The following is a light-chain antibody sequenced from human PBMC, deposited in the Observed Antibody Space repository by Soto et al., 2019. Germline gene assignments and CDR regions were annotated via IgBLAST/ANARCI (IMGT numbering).Light chain of an antibody. CDR1: ISDVGGYNY. CDR2: DVS. J-gene: IGLJ1*01. Sequence: QSALTQPRSVSGSPGQSVTISGTGTISDVGGYNYVSWYQQHPGKAPKLMIYDVSKRPSGVPDRFSGSKSGNTASLTISGLQAEDEADYYCCSYAGSYTYVFGTGTKLTVL. CDR3: CSYAGSYTYV. V-gene: IGLV2-11*01.